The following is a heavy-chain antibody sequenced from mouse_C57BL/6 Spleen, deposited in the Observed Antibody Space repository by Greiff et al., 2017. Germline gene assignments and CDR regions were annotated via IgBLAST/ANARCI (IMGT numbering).Heavy chain of an antibody. J-gene: IGHJ2*01. D-gene: IGHD3-2*02. Sequence: VQLQQSGAELVRPGASVTLSCKASGYTFTDYEMHWVKQTTVHGLEWIGAIDPETGGTAYNQKFKGKAILTADKSSSTAYMELRSLTSEDSAVYYCTSRSSAFDYWGQVTTLTVSS. V-gene: IGHV1-15*01. CDR2: IDPETGGT. CDR3: TSRSSAFDY. CDR1: GYTFTDYE.